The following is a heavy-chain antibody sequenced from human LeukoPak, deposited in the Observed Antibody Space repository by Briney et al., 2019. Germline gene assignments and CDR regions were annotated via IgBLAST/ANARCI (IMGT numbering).Heavy chain of an antibody. CDR2: INPNSGGT. V-gene: IGHV1-2*04. D-gene: IGHD2-15*01. J-gene: IGHJ4*02. CDR3: AVGYCSGGSCYSLGY. CDR1: GYTFTGYY. Sequence: GASVKVSCKASGYTFTGYYMHWVRQAPAQGLEWMGWINPNSGGTNYAQKFQGWVTMTRDTSISTAYMELSRLRSDDTAVYYCAVGYCSGGSCYSLGYWGQGTLVTVSS.